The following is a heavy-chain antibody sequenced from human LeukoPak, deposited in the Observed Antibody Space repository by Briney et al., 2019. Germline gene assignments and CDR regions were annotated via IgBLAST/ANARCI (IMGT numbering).Heavy chain of an antibody. D-gene: IGHD3-10*01. CDR3: ARDYYGSGNYYGSDY. CDR1: GFTFSSYW. Sequence: PGGSLRLSCAASGFTFSSYWMSWVRQAPGKGLEWVANIKQDGSEKYYVDSVKGRFTISRDNAKNSLYLQMNSLRVEDTAVYYCARDYYGSGNYYGSDYWGQGTLVTVSS. J-gene: IGHJ4*02. V-gene: IGHV3-7*01. CDR2: IKQDGSEK.